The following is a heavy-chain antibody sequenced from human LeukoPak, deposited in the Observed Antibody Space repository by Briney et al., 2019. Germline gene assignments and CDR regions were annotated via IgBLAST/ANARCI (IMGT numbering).Heavy chain of an antibody. CDR2: VSNSGASA. CDR3: AKNLEVFTVYYFDY. J-gene: IGHJ4*02. CDR1: GFSFSNYV. D-gene: IGHD2-8*01. V-gene: IGHV3-23*01. Sequence: GGSLRLSCAGSGFSFSNYVMTWVRQAPGKGLEWVSTVSNSGASACYADSVKGRFTISRDNSKNTLYLQMNSLRAEDTAVYYCAKNLEVFTVYYFDYWGQGTLVTVSS.